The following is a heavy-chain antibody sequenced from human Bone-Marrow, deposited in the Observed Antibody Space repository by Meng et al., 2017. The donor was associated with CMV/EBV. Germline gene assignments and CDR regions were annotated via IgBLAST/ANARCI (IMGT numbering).Heavy chain of an antibody. CDR2: IYYSGST. CDR3: ARVLSGYFDY. V-gene: IGHV4-30-4*01. J-gene: IGHJ4*02. Sequence: HVQSTEPGPGLVTPSQTLSLTGTVSGGSISSGDYYWRWIRQPPGKGLEWIGYIYYSGSTYYNPSLKSRVTISVGTSKNQFSLKLSSVTAADTAVYYCARVLSGYFDYWGQGTLVTVSS. CDR1: GGSISSGDYY. D-gene: IGHD2-15*01.